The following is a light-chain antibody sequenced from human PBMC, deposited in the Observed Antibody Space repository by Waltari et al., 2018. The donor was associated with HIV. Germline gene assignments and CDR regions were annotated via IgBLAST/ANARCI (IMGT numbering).Light chain of an antibody. CDR3: AAWDDTLTGWV. CDR2: NNN. CDR1: RSNIGLNH. Sequence: QSILTQPPSASGTVGQRITISCSGGRSNIGLNHVNWFQHLPGTAPKLLIQNNNQRPSGVPDRFSASKSGTSASLAIRGLRSEDEADYYCAAWDDTLTGWVFGGGTKLSVL. V-gene: IGLV1-47*01. J-gene: IGLJ3*02.